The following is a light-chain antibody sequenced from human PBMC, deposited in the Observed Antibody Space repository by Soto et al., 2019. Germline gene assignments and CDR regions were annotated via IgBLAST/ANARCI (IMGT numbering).Light chain of an antibody. CDR3: QVWDSSSDHSV. Sequence: SYELTQPPSVSVAPGQTARLTCGGNNIAGKSVHWYQQKPGQALVLVVYNDFDRPSGIPERFSGSKSGDTATLTISGVEAGDEADYSCQVWDSSSDHSVFGGGTKLTVL. V-gene: IGLV3-21*02. CDR1: NIAGKS. J-gene: IGLJ2*01. CDR2: NDF.